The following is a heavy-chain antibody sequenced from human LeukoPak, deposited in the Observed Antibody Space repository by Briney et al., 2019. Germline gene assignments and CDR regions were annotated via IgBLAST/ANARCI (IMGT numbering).Heavy chain of an antibody. CDR1: GFTFSSYA. V-gene: IGHV3-23*01. D-gene: IGHD3-3*01. Sequence: GGSLRLSCAASGFTFSSYAMSWVRQAPGKGLEWVSAISGSGGSAYYADSVKGRFTISRDNSKNTLYLQMNSLRAEDTAVYYCAMDSTGYYDFWSGYYMGSTNYYYYYGMDVWGQGTTVTVSS. CDR3: AMDSTGYYDFWSGYYMGSTNYYYYYGMDV. CDR2: ISGSGGSA. J-gene: IGHJ6*02.